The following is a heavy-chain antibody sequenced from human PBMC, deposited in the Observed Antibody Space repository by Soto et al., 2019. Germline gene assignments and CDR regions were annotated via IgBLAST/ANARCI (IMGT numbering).Heavy chain of an antibody. D-gene: IGHD4-17*01. CDR1: GGSICSYY. CDR2: IYYSGST. V-gene: IGHV4-59*08. CDR3: ARRYGALFDY. J-gene: IGHJ4*02. Sequence: QVQLQESGPGLVKPSETQSLTCTVSGGSICSYYWSWIRQPPGKGLEWIGYIYYSGSTNYNPSLKSRVTISVDTSKNKFSLKLSSVTAADTAVYYCARRYGALFDYWGQGTLVTVSS.